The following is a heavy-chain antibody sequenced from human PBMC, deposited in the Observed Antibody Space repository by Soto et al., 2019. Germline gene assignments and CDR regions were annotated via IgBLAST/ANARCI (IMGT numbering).Heavy chain of an antibody. D-gene: IGHD2-2*01. CDR1: GGTFSSYA. CDR2: IIPISETT. CDR3: ARSQGSSTSLEIYYYYYYGMDV. J-gene: IGHJ6*02. Sequence: QVQLVQSGAEVKKPGSSVKVSCKASGGTFSSYAISWVRPAPGQGLEWMGGIIPISETTNYAQKFQGRVTITADESKSTAYMELSSLRSEDTAVYYCARSQGSSTSLEIYYYYYYGMDVWGQGTTVTVSS. V-gene: IGHV1-69*01.